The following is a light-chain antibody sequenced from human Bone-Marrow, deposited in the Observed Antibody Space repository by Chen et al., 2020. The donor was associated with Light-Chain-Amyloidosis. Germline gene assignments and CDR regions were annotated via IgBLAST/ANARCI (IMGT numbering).Light chain of an antibody. Sequence: SYELTQPPSVSVSPGQTARITCSGDDLPTTYALWYPQKPGRAPVLVIHRETERPAGISERFSGASSGTTATLTISGVQAEDEADYHCQSADSSGTYEVIFGGGTKLTVL. CDR1: DLPTTY. CDR2: RET. J-gene: IGLJ2*01. CDR3: QSADSSGTYEVI. V-gene: IGLV3-25*03.